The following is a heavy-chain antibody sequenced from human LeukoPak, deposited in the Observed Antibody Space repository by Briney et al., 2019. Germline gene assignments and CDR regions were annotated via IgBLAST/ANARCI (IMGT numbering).Heavy chain of an antibody. J-gene: IGHJ4*02. Sequence: GGSLRLSCAASGFTFSSYAMHWVRQAPGKGPEYVSAISSNGGSTYYANSVKGRFTISRDNSKNTLYLQMNSLRAEDTAVYYCAKDRDILTGYSMDYWGQGTLVTVSS. CDR3: AKDRDILTGYSMDY. V-gene: IGHV3-64*01. CDR2: ISSNGGST. CDR1: GFTFSSYA. D-gene: IGHD3-9*01.